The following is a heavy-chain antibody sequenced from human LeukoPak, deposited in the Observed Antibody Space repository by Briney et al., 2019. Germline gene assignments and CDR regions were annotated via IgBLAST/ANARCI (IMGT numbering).Heavy chain of an antibody. CDR1: GYTFTTYY. CDR3: ASGYKTVSVFDH. Sequence: ASVKVSSKASGYTFTTYYMHWVRQAPRQGRVWMGLINPSGGGTRYAQKFQGRVTMTRDTSTRTVYMELSSLRSEDTAVYYCASGYKTVSVFDHWGQGTLVTVSS. V-gene: IGHV1-46*01. CDR2: INPSGGGT. J-gene: IGHJ4*02. D-gene: IGHD5-24*01.